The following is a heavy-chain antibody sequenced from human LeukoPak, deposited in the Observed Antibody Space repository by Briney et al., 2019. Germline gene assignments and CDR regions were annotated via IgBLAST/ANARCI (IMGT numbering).Heavy chain of an antibody. CDR1: GYTFTGYY. V-gene: IGHV1-2*02. Sequence: ASVKVSCKASGYTFTGYYMHWVRQAPGQGLQWMGWINPDSGGTNYAQKFQGRVTMTRDTSISTAYMELSRLRSDDTAVYYCARERLLVRGANIYYYYGMDVWGQGTTVTVSS. D-gene: IGHD3-10*01. CDR2: INPDSGGT. J-gene: IGHJ6*02. CDR3: ARERLLVRGANIYYYYGMDV.